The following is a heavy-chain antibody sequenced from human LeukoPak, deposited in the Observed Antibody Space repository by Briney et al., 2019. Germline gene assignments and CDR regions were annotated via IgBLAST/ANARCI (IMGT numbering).Heavy chain of an antibody. D-gene: IGHD2-2*01. Sequence: PGGSLRLSCAASGFTFSSYSMNWVRQAPGKGLEWVSSICSTSRCIFYADSVKGRFTTSRDNAKSSLYLQMNDLRAEDTAVYYCVRHGDTDSCLANRGQGTLVTVSS. J-gene: IGHJ4*02. V-gene: IGHV3-21*01. CDR1: GFTFSSYS. CDR3: VRHGDTDSCLAN. CDR2: ICSTSRCI.